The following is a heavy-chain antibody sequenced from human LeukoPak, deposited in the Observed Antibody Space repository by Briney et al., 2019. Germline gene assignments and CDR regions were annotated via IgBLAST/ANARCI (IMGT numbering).Heavy chain of an antibody. CDR1: GYTFTSYY. D-gene: IGHD4-17*01. CDR3: ARGMTTVTTGAALIFGY. J-gene: IGHJ4*02. Sequence: GASVKVSCKASGYTFTSYYMHWVRQAPGQGLEWMGIINPSGGSTSSAQKFQGRVTMTRDTSTSTVYMELSSLRSEDTAVYYCARGMTTVTTGAALIFGYWGQGTLVTVSS. CDR2: INPSGGST. V-gene: IGHV1-46*01.